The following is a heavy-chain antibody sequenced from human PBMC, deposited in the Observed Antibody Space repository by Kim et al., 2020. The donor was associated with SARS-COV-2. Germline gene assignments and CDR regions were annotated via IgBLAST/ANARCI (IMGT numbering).Heavy chain of an antibody. J-gene: IGHJ6*02. CDR2: IYPGDSDT. D-gene: IGHD6-13*01. V-gene: IGHV5-51*01. CDR1: GYSFTSYW. Sequence: GESLKISCKGSGYSFTSYWIGWVRQMPGKGLEWMGIIYPGDSDTRYSPSFQGQVTISADKSISTAYLQWSSLKASDTAMYYCARQYSSSWYEDYYYYGMDVWGQGTTVTVSS. CDR3: ARQYSSSWYEDYYYYGMDV.